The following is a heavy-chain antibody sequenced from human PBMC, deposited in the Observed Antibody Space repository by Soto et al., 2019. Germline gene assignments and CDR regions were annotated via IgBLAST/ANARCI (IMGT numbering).Heavy chain of an antibody. CDR3: ASSYYDILTGYYRGRFDY. V-gene: IGHV1-69*13. CDR1: GGTFSSYA. Sequence: SVKVSCKASGGTFSSYAISWVRQAPGQGLEWMGGIIPIFGTANYAQKFQGRVTITADESTSTAYMELSSLRSEDTAVYYCASSYYDILTGYYRGRFDYWGQGTLVTVSS. D-gene: IGHD3-9*01. CDR2: IIPIFGTA. J-gene: IGHJ4*02.